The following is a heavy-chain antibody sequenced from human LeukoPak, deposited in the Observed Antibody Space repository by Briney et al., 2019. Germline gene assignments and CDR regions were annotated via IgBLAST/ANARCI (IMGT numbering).Heavy chain of an antibody. CDR1: GGSISSYY. Sequence: SETLSLTCTVSGGSISSYYWSWIRQPPGTGLELIGYIYYSGSTNYNPSLKSRGTISVDTSKNQFSLKLSSVTAADTAVYYCASDSRNDAFDIWGQGTMVTVSS. J-gene: IGHJ3*02. D-gene: IGHD3-22*01. V-gene: IGHV4-59*08. CDR3: ASDSRNDAFDI. CDR2: IYYSGST.